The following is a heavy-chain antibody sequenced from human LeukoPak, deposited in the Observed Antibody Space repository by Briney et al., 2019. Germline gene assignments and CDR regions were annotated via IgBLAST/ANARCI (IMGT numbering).Heavy chain of an antibody. CDR3: ARDGYCSGGSCPLTGHYYYYGMDV. V-gene: IGHV3-33*01. J-gene: IGHJ6*04. Sequence: PGRSLRLSCAASGFTFSSYGMHWVRQAPGKGLEWVAVIWYDGSNKYYADSVKGRFTISRDNSKNTLYLQMNSLRAEDTAVYYCARDGYCSGGSCPLTGHYYYYGMDVWGKGTTVTVSS. CDR1: GFTFSSYG. D-gene: IGHD2-15*01. CDR2: IWYDGSNK.